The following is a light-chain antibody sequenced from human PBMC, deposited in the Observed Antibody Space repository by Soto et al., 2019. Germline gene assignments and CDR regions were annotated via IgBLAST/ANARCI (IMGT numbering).Light chain of an antibody. V-gene: IGKV3-20*01. CDR3: QHYGSSQWT. CDR1: QSVSSSY. J-gene: IGKJ1*01. CDR2: GAS. Sequence: EILLTQSPGTLSLSPGARATLSGRSSQSVSSSYLAWYQQKPGQAPRLLIYGASSRATGITDRFSGSGSGTDFTLTISRLEPEDFAVYYCQHYGSSQWTFGQGTKVDIK.